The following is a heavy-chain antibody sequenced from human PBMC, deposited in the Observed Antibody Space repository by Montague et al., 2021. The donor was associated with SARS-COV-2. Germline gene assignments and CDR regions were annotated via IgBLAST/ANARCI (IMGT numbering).Heavy chain of an antibody. Sequence: SLRLSCAAPGFTFSSYGMHWVRQAPGKGLEWVAVIWYDGSNKYYADSVKGRFTISRDNSKNTLYLQMNSLRAEDTAVYYCARDLFWGTDSGTQQRRDYWGQGTLVTVSS. J-gene: IGHJ4*02. CDR3: ARDLFWGTDSGTQQRRDY. V-gene: IGHV3-33*01. CDR1: GFTFSSYG. CDR2: IWYDGSNK. D-gene: IGHD3-16*01.